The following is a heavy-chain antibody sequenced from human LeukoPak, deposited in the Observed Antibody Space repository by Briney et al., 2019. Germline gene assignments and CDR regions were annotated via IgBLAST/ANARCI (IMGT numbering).Heavy chain of an antibody. J-gene: IGHJ3*02. CDR2: ISYDGSNK. D-gene: IGHD2-15*01. CDR3: AREVRRIDAFDI. CDR1: GFTFSSYG. Sequence: GGSLRLSCAASGFTFSSYGMHWVRQAPGKGLEWVAVISYDGSNKYYADSVKGRFTISRDNSKNTLYLQMNSLRAEDTAVYYCAREVRRIDAFDIWGQGTMVTVSS. V-gene: IGHV3-30*03.